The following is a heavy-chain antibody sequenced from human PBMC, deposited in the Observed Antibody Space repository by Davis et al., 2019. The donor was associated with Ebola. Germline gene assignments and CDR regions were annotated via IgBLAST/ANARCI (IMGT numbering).Heavy chain of an antibody. V-gene: IGHV3-23*01. J-gene: IGHJ4*02. Sequence: GESLKISCEASGFTFSSYAMSWVRQAPGKGLEWVAIVSGSGGYTEYADSVQGRFTLSRDNSRNTVNLQMDSLRAEDSAVYYCARGLRSWGDYGDYYFDYWGQGTLVTVSS. CDR2: VSGSGGYT. CDR3: ARGLRSWGDYGDYYFDY. CDR1: GFTFSSYA. D-gene: IGHD4-17*01.